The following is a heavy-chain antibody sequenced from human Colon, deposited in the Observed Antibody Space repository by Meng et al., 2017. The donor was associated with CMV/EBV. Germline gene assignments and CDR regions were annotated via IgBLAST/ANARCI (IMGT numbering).Heavy chain of an antibody. CDR1: GFTFSSYS. V-gene: IGHV3-21*01. CDR3: ARERGGYGSYSYYYGMDV. D-gene: IGHD1-26*01. Sequence: GGSLRLSCAASGFTFSSYSMNWVRQAPGKGLEWVSSISSSSSYIYYADSVKGRFTISRDNAKNSLYLQMNSLRAEDTAVYYCARERGGYGSYSYYYGMDVWGQGTTVTVSS. J-gene: IGHJ6*02. CDR2: ISSSSSYI.